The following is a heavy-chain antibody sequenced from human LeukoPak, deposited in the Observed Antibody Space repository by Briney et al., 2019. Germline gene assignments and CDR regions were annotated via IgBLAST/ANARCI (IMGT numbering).Heavy chain of an antibody. CDR2: TYYRSKWYN. CDR3: AREVSIAARPSHLYYYGMDV. Sequence: SQTLSLTCALSGDIVSSNSAAWNWIRQSPSRGLEWLGRTYYRSKWYNDYAVSVKSRITINPDTSKNQFSLQLNSVTPEDTAVYYCAREVSIAARPSHLYYYGMDVWGQGTTVTVSS. CDR1: GDIVSSNSAA. J-gene: IGHJ6*02. D-gene: IGHD6-6*01. V-gene: IGHV6-1*01.